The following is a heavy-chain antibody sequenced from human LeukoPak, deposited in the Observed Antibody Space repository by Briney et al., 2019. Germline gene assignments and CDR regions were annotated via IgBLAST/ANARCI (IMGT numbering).Heavy chain of an antibody. V-gene: IGHV3-30*04. CDR1: GFTFSSYA. Sequence: GGSLRLSCAASGFTFSSYAMHWVRQAPGKGLEWVAVISYDGSNKYYADSVKGRFTISRDNSKNTLYLQMNSLRAEDTAVYYCARGEVVVPAGAADRYYYYGMDVWGQGTTVTVSS. CDR2: ISYDGSNK. D-gene: IGHD2-2*01. J-gene: IGHJ6*02. CDR3: ARGEVVVPAGAADRYYYYGMDV.